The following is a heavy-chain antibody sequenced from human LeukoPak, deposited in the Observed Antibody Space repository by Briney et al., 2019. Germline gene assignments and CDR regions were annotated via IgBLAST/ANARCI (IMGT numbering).Heavy chain of an antibody. D-gene: IGHD3-22*01. CDR3: ARQWGYYYDSSGYRNPWYYYYYGMDV. CDR1: GYSFTSYW. J-gene: IGHJ6*02. Sequence: GESLKISCKGSGYSFTSYWIGWVRQMPGKGLEWMGIIYPGDSDTRYSPSFQGQVTISADKSISTAYLQWSSLKASDTAMYYCARQWGYYYDSSGYRNPWYYYYYGMDVWGQGTTVTVSS. CDR2: IYPGDSDT. V-gene: IGHV5-51*01.